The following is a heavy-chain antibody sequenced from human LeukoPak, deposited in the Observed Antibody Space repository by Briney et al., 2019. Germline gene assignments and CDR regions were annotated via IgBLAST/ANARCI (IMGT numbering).Heavy chain of an antibody. CDR2: LGGSGINT. Sequence: GGSLRLSCAASGFTFSNYAMSWVRQAPGKGLEWVSALGGSGINTYYADSVKGRFTISRDNSKNTLYLQMNSLRAEDTAVYYCAKGRLLYYYDSSGFGGPEDYWGQGTLVTVSS. CDR3: AKGRLLYYYDSSGFGGPEDY. D-gene: IGHD3-22*01. V-gene: IGHV3-23*01. CDR1: GFTFSNYA. J-gene: IGHJ4*02.